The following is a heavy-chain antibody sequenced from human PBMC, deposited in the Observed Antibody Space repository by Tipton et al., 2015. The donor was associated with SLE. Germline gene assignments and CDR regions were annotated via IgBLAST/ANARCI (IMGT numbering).Heavy chain of an antibody. CDR3: AKDPPSYGFAFDI. V-gene: IGHV3-23*01. J-gene: IGHJ3*02. CDR1: GFTFSDYY. CDR2: ISGSGGST. Sequence: SLRLSCAASGFTFSDYYMSWIRQAPGKGLEWVSAISGSGGSTYYADSVKGRFTISRDNSKNTLYLQMNSLRAEDTAVYYCAKDPPSYGFAFDIWGQGTMVTVSS. D-gene: IGHD5-18*01.